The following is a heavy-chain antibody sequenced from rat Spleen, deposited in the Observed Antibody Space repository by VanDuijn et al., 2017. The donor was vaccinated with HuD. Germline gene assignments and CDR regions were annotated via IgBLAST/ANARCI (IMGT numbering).Heavy chain of an antibody. V-gene: IGHV5-7*01. J-gene: IGHJ1*01. CDR3: ARRGNSVFWNFDF. D-gene: IGHD4-4*01. Sequence: EVQLVESGGGLVQPGRSLKLSCAASGFNFSDYYMAWVRQAPTKGLEWVASISYDGSTTYYRDSVKGRFSISRDDAKSTLYLQMDSLRSEDTATYYCARRGNSVFWNFDFWGPGTMVSVSS. CDR2: ISYDGSTT. CDR1: GFNFSDYY.